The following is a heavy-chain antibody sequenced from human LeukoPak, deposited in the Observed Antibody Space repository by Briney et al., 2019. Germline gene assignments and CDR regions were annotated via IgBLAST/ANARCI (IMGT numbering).Heavy chain of an antibody. J-gene: IGHJ4*02. Sequence: AASVKVSCKASGYTFTSYDINWVRQATGQGLEWMGWMNPNSGNTGYAQKFQGRVTMTRNTSISTAYMELSSLRSEDTAVYYCARGMELLWFGELFGFDYWGQGTLVTVSS. V-gene: IGHV1-8*01. CDR1: GYTFTSYD. CDR3: ARGMELLWFGELFGFDY. CDR2: MNPNSGNT. D-gene: IGHD3-10*01.